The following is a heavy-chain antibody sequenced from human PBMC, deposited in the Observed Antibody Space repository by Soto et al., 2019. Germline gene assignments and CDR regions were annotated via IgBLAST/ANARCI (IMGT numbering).Heavy chain of an antibody. V-gene: IGHV4-39*01. CDR2: IYYSGRT. J-gene: IGHJ4*02. CDR1: GESISSSSYY. Sequence: PSETLSLTCIVSGESISSSSYYWGWIRQPPGKGLEWIGSIYYSGRTYYNPSFKSRVTISIDTSKYQFSLKLSSVTATDTAVYYCASQRPTVVTQAYFDHCGQGSLVTVT. D-gene: IGHD2-21*02. CDR3: ASQRPTVVTQAYFDH.